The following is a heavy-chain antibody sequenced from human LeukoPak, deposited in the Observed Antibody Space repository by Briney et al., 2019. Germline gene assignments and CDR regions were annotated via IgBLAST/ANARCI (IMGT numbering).Heavy chain of an antibody. CDR1: GFTFSDYW. V-gene: IGHV3-7*01. D-gene: IGHD2-2*01. CDR3: VRWGVTAGMQD. Sequence: GGSLRLSREGSGFTFSDYWMGWVRQAPGKGLEWVANINPAGRHTYYVDSVKGRFTISRDNVEKSPFLQMNSLRVEETGFYLCVRWGVTAGMQDWGQGTLVTVSS. J-gene: IGHJ4*02. CDR2: INPAGRHT.